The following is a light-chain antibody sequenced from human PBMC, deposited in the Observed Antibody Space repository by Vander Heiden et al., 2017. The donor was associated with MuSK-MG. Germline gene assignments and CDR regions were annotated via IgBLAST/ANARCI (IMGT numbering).Light chain of an antibody. Sequence: SSELTQPPSVSVSPGQTARITCPGAALPKQYAYWSQQQPGQAPLLVIYKDSGRRAGSPERCSGSSSGTTATFTNSRVQAEEEADYYCQAAENRGTDQYVFGSGTKSTVL. CDR1: ALPKQY. J-gene: IGLJ1*01. V-gene: IGLV3-25*02. CDR3: QAAENRGTDQYV. CDR2: KDS.